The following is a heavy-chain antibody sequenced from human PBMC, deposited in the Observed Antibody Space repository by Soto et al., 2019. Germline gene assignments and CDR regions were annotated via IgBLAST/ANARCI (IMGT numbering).Heavy chain of an antibody. D-gene: IGHD4-17*01. Sequence: SETLSLTCTVSSGSINYSYWTWIRQPPGKGLEWIGYISYTGSANYNASLKSRLTISVDTSKNQFSLKLSSVTAADTALYYCARVNYGDYYYGMDVWGQGTTVTVSS. J-gene: IGHJ6*02. CDR1: SGSINYSY. CDR3: ARVNYGDYYYGMDV. V-gene: IGHV4-59*01. CDR2: ISYTGSA.